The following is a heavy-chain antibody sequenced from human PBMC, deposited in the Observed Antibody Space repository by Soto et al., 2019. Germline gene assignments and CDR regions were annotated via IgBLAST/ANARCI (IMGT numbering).Heavy chain of an antibody. CDR3: ANLIVFHSSYYHDY. CDR2: INHSGNT. D-gene: IGHD1-26*01. V-gene: IGHV4-34*01. Sequence: SETLSLTCAVYGVPFSGYYWSWIRQTPGKGLEWIGEINHSGNTNYNPSLKSRVTMLVDTSKNQFSLSLSSVTAADTAVYYCANLIVFHSSYYHDYWGHGTLVTVSS. J-gene: IGHJ4*01. CDR1: GVPFSGYY.